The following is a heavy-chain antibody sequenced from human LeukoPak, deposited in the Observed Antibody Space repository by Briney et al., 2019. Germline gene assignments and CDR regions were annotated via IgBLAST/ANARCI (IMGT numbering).Heavy chain of an antibody. V-gene: IGHV4-39*01. Sequence: PLETLSLTCTASGGSISSSSYYWGWIRQPPGKGLEWIGSIYYSGSTYYNPSLKSRVTISVDTSKNQFSLKLSSVTAADTAVYYCARLGGDGYFDYWGQGTLVTVSS. CDR1: GGSISSSSYY. D-gene: IGHD3-16*01. CDR2: IYYSGST. CDR3: ARLGGDGYFDY. J-gene: IGHJ4*02.